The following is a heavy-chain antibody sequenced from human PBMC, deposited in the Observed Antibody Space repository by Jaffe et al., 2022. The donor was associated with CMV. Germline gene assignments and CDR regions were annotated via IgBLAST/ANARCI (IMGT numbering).Heavy chain of an antibody. CDR3: ARHGESSSWYAIY. CDR2: IYYSGST. Sequence: QLQLQESGPGLVKPSETLSLTCTVSGGSISSSSYYWGWIRQPPGKGLEWIGSIYYSGSTYYNPSLKSRVTISVDTSKNQFSLKLSSVTAADTAVYYCARHGESSSWYAIYWGQGTLVTVSS. D-gene: IGHD6-13*01. J-gene: IGHJ4*02. V-gene: IGHV4-39*01. CDR1: GGSISSSSYY.